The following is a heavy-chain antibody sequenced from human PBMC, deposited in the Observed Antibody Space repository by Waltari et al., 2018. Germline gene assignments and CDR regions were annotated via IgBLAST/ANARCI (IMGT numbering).Heavy chain of an antibody. Sequence: QVQVAQSGAEVMKPGASVKVSCTASGFTLTSSYMHWVRQAPGQGLEWIGVVSPSADYTSFAQNFQGRVTVTRDTSTSTVYMELSSLRSDDTAVYFCAREIPRTSYFDPWGHGTLVTVSS. V-gene: IGHV1-46*01. J-gene: IGHJ5*02. CDR3: AREIPRTSYFDP. CDR1: GFTLTSSY. CDR2: VSPSADYT.